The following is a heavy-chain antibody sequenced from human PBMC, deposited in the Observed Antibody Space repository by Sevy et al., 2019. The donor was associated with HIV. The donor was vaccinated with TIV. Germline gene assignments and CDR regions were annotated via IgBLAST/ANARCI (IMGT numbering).Heavy chain of an antibody. D-gene: IGHD6-6*01. Sequence: GGSLRLSCAASGFTFSSYSMNWVRQAPGKGLEWVSYISSSSSTIYYADSVKGRFTISRDNAKNSLYLQMNSLRDEDTAVYYFARDISGSSSGPDHEYYYYYYGMDVWGQGTTVTVSS. CDR1: GFTFSSYS. CDR3: ARDISGSSSGPDHEYYYYYYGMDV. J-gene: IGHJ6*02. V-gene: IGHV3-48*02. CDR2: ISSSSSTI.